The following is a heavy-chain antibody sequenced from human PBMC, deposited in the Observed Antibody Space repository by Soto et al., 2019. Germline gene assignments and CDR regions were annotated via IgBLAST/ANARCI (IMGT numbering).Heavy chain of an antibody. CDR2: FLPIFGTA. CDR3: ARGWDHYDSSGLRTWFDP. D-gene: IGHD3-22*01. Sequence: QVQLVQSGAEVKKPGSSVKVSCKASGGTFSDYSINWVRQAPGQGLEWMGGFLPIFGTANYAQKFQGRVTITADESTSTAYMETSSLRSEDTAIYYCARGWDHYDSSGLRTWFDPWGQGTLVTVSP. J-gene: IGHJ5*02. V-gene: IGHV1-69*01. CDR1: GGTFSDYS.